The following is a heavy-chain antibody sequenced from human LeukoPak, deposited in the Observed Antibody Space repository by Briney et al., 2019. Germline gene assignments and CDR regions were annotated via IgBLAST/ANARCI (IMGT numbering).Heavy chain of an antibody. V-gene: IGHV3-33*01. D-gene: IGHD6-13*01. CDR1: GFTFSSYG. CDR2: IWYDGSNK. CDR3: ARGSSSYDY. J-gene: IGHJ4*02. Sequence: PGRSLRLSCAASGFTFSSYGMHWVRQAPGKGLEGVAVIWYDGSNKYYADSVKGRFTISRENSKNTLYLQMNSLRAEDTAVYYCARGSSSYDYWRQGPLVTVSS.